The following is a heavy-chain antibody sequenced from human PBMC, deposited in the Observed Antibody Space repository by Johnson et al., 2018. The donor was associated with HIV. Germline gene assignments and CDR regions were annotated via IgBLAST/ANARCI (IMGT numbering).Heavy chain of an antibody. J-gene: IGHJ3*02. CDR3: AKDRAIAVDDGLDI. CDR2: ISWNSDNI. V-gene: IGHV3-9*01. CDR1: GFTFDDYA. Sequence: VQLVESGGGLVQPGRSLRLSCAPSGFTFDDYAMHWVRQAPGKGLEWVSGISWNSDNIAYADSVRGRFTIARDNAKNSLYLQMDSLRVEDTALYYCAKDRAIAVDDGLDIWGQGTLVTVSS. D-gene: IGHD6-19*01.